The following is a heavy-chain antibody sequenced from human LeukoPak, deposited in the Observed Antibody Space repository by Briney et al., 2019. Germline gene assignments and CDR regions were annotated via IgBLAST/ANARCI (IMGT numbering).Heavy chain of an antibody. Sequence: ASVKVSCKASGYTFTSYGISWVRQAPGQGLEWMGWISAYNGNTNYAQKLQGRVTMTTDTSTSTAYVELRSLRSDDTAVYYCATPASGSDAYGMDVWGQGTTVTVSS. J-gene: IGHJ6*02. CDR2: ISAYNGNT. CDR1: GYTFTSYG. CDR3: ATPASGSDAYGMDV. D-gene: IGHD4-23*01. V-gene: IGHV1-18*01.